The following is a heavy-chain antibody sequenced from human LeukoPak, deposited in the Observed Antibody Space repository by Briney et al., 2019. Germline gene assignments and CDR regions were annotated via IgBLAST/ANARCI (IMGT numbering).Heavy chain of an antibody. J-gene: IGHJ6*03. Sequence: PGGSLRLSCAASGFTFSSYWMSWVRQAPGKELEWVANIKQDGSEKYYVDSVKGRFTISRDNAKNSLYLQMNSLRAEDTAVYYCARPGGYYYYYYLDVWGKGTTVTVSS. D-gene: IGHD3-10*01. CDR3: ARPGGYYYYYYLDV. V-gene: IGHV3-7*01. CDR1: GFTFSSYW. CDR2: IKQDGSEK.